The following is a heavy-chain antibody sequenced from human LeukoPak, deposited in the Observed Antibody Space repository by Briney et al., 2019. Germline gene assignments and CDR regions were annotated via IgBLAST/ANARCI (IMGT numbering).Heavy chain of an antibody. CDR2: IYSGGST. CDR3: ARGFQGGSYINWFDP. J-gene: IGHJ5*02. Sequence: GGSLRLSCAASGFTVSSNYMSWVRQAPGKGLEWVSVIYSGGSTYYADSVKGRFTISRDNSKNTLYLQMNSLRAEDTAVYYCARGFQGGSYINWFDPWGQGTLVTVSS. D-gene: IGHD1-26*01. CDR1: GFTVSSNY. V-gene: IGHV3-53*01.